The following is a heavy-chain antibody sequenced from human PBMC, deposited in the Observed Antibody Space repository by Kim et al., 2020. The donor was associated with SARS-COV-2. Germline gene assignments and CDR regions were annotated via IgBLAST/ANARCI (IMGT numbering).Heavy chain of an antibody. Sequence: ASVKVSCKASGYTFTSYAMRWVRQAPGPGLEWLGWINATPGPPTYAQGFTGRFVFSLDTSVSTAYLQISSLKAEDTVVSYCARSGGGSAQYSYPGVDVWG. CDR1: GYTFTSYA. J-gene: IGHJ6*02. D-gene: IGHD5-12*01. V-gene: IGHV7-4-1*02. CDR3: ARSGGGSAQYSYPGVDV. CDR2: INATPGPP.